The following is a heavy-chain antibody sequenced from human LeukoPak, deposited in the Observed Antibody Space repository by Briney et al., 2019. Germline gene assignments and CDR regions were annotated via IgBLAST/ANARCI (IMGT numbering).Heavy chain of an antibody. Sequence: SETLSLTCTVSGGSISSYYWSWIRQPPGEGLEWIGYIYYSGSTKYNPSLKSRVTISLDRSKNQFSLKLRSVTAADTAVYYCARGWAYFDYWGQGTLVTVSS. V-gene: IGHV4-59*08. D-gene: IGHD5-24*01. CDR1: GGSISSYY. CDR2: IYYSGST. CDR3: ARGWAYFDY. J-gene: IGHJ4*02.